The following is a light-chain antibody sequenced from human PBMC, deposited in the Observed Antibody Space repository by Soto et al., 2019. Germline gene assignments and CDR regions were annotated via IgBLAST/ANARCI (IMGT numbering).Light chain of an antibody. V-gene: IGKV1-5*03. CDR3: QQYDSWPLT. Sequence: DIQMTQSPSTLSASVGDRXXITXXASQIISTWLAWYQQKPGKAPNLLIYKASRLESWVPSRFSGSGSGTEFTLTISSLQPDDFATYYCQQYDSWPLTFGGGTKVEIK. CDR2: KAS. CDR1: QIISTW. J-gene: IGKJ4*01.